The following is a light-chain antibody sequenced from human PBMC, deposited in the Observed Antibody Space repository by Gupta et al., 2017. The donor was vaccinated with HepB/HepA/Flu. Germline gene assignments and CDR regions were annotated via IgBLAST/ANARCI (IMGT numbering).Light chain of an antibody. CDR1: SSNIGTNY. Sequence: QSVLTQPPSASGTPGQGVTISCSGSSSNIGTNYVYWYQQLPGTAPKLLIYRNNQRPSGVPDRFSGSKSGTSASLAISGLRSEDEADYYCAVWDDSFWLFGGGTKLTVL. J-gene: IGLJ3*02. CDR3: AVWDDSFWL. CDR2: RNN. V-gene: IGLV1-47*01.